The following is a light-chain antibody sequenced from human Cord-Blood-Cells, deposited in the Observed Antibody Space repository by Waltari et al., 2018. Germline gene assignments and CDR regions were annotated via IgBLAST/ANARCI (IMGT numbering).Light chain of an antibody. Sequence: DIQMNQSPSTLSASVGDRVTITCRASQSISSWLAWPHQKTGKATKLLIYKAFRLEREVASRYSRRGAGTAFTLTISTLQSNLCATYYCQLYSSYSPTFGGGTKVEIK. J-gene: IGKJ4*01. V-gene: IGKV1-5*03. CDR3: QLYSSYSPT. CDR1: QSISSW. CDR2: KAF.